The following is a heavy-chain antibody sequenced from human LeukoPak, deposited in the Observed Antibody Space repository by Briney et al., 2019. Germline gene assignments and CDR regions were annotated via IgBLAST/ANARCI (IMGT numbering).Heavy chain of an antibody. CDR2: ISGSSSYI. D-gene: IGHD6-6*01. CDR3: ARGSSNVAARNNWFDP. Sequence: TGGSLRLSCAASGFTFDDYGMSWVRQVPGKGLEWVSSISGSSSYIYYADSLKGRFTISRDNAQKSVYLQMNSLRAEDTAVYYCARGSSNVAARNNWFDPWGQGTLVTVSS. CDR1: GFTFDDYG. J-gene: IGHJ5*02. V-gene: IGHV3-21*01.